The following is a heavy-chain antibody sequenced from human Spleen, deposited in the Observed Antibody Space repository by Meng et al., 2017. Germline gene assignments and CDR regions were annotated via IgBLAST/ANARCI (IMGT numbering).Heavy chain of an antibody. CDR2: IDPNNDHT. CDR3: ARDEDISAAGKLFGDY. V-gene: IGHV1-2*06. D-gene: IGHD6-25*01. CDR1: GYTFAAYW. J-gene: IGHJ4*02. Sequence: VQLCTFGPEVKKPGASVKLSCKPSGYTFAAYWIHWLRQAPGQGLEWMGRIDPNNDHTQYAQNFQGRVTMTSDTSISTVYMELNGLRSDDTAVYYCARDEDISAAGKLFGDYWGQGTLVTVSS.